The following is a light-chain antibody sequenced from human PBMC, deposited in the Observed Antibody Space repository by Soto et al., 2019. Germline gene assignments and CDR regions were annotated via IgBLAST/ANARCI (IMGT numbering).Light chain of an antibody. CDR1: QRVSSN. CDR3: QQFSSYPLT. V-gene: IGKV3-20*01. J-gene: IGKJ4*01. CDR2: EAS. Sequence: EIVMTQSPATLSVSPGERATLSCRASQRVSSNLAWYQQKPGQAPRLLIYEASSRATGIPDRFSGGGSGTHFTLTISRLEPEDFAVYYCQQFSSYPLTFGGGTKVDIK.